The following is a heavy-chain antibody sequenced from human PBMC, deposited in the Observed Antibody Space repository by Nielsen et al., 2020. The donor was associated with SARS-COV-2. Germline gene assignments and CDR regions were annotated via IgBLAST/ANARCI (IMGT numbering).Heavy chain of an antibody. CDR1: GYSFTSHW. J-gene: IGHJ6*03. Sequence: GESLKISCKGSGYSFTSHWITWVRQMPRKGLEWMGRIDPSDSYVDYSPSFQGHVAISADKSISTAYLQWSSLKASDTAMYYCARYASEYYYYYYMDVWGTGTTVTVPS. V-gene: IGHV5-10-1*01. D-gene: IGHD2-2*01. CDR2: IDPSDSYV. CDR3: ARYASEYYYYYYMDV.